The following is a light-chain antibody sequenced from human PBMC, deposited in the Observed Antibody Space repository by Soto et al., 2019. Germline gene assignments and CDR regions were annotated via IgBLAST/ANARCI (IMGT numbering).Light chain of an antibody. Sequence: STLSRPLGDKVTITCRASQTISSWLAWYQQNTGKAPKPLIYQASTLTSGVPSRFSGSGSGTEFTLTISSLQPEECATDYCLQDYNSWTFGQGTKWIS. J-gene: IGKJ1*01. V-gene: IGKV1-5*03. CDR2: QAS. CDR3: LQDYNSWT. CDR1: QTISSW.